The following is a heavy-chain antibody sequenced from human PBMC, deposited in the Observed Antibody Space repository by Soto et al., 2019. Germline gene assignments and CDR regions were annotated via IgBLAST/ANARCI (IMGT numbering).Heavy chain of an antibody. D-gene: IGHD5-12*01. CDR2: ISGSGGST. CDR1: GFTFSSYA. Sequence: EVQLLESGGGLVQPGGSLRLSCAASGFTFSSYAMSWVRQAPGKGLEWVSAISGSGGSTYYADSVKGRFTISRDNSKNTLYLKMNSLRAEDTAVYYCAKDPREYSGYDPIFWSGGAFDIWGQGTMVTVSS. J-gene: IGHJ3*02. CDR3: AKDPREYSGYDPIFWSGGAFDI. V-gene: IGHV3-23*01.